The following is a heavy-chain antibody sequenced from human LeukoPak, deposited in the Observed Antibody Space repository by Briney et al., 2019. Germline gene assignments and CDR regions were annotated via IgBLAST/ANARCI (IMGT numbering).Heavy chain of an antibody. D-gene: IGHD1-14*01. J-gene: IGHJ4*02. CDR1: GGSFSGYY. CDR2: INHSGST. V-gene: IGHV4-34*01. CDR3: ARSPGGDFDY. Sequence: PETLSLTCAVYGGSFSGYYWSWIRQPPGKGLEWIGEINHSGSTNYNPSLKSRVTISVDTSKNQFSLKLSSVTAADTAVYYCARSPGGDFDYWGQGTLVTVSS.